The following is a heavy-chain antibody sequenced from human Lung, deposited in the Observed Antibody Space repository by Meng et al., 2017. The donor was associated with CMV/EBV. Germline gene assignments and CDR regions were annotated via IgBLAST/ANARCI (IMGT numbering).Heavy chain of an antibody. J-gene: IGHJ4*02. CDR3: VTETGYNYDN. D-gene: IGHD5-24*01. CDR2: IYFSGNT. V-gene: IGHV4-39*07. Sequence: SAPLPLTAILSGGSISRSSFYWGWFRRAPGKGLEWIGSIYFSGNTYYNPSLKSRVTMSVGTAQNKFSLTLRSVTAADTAVYYCVTETGYNYDNWGQGALVTVSS. CDR1: GGSISRSSFY.